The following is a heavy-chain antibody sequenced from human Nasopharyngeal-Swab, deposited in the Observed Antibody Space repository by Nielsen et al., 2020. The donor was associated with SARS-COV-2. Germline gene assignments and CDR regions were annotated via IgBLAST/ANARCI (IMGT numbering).Heavy chain of an antibody. CDR1: GLTFSSSE. Sequence: GESLKISCAASGLTFSSSEMNWVRQAPGKGLEWISYISSRGSTQYYADSVKGRFTVSRDNAKDSLYLQMNSLSAEDTAVYYCASEAPSRYRSGYYLDYWGQGTLVTVSS. CDR3: ASEAPSRYRSGYYLDY. V-gene: IGHV3-48*03. J-gene: IGHJ4*02. CDR2: ISSRGSTQ. D-gene: IGHD3-22*01.